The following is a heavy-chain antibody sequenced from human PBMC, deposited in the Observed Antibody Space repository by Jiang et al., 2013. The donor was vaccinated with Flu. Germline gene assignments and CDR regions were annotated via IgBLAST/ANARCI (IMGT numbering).Heavy chain of an antibody. CDR2: ISGSGGST. V-gene: IGHV3-23*04. Sequence: QLVESGGGLIQPGGSLRLSCAASGFTVSSSYAMSRVRQAPGKGLEWVSAISGSGGSTYYADSVKGRFTISRDNSKNTLYLQMNSLRAEDTAVYYCAKDPGTIGIGYFDYWGQGTLVTVSS. CDR1: GFTVSSSYA. J-gene: IGHJ4*02. D-gene: IGHD1-14*01. CDR3: AKDPGTIGIGYFDY.